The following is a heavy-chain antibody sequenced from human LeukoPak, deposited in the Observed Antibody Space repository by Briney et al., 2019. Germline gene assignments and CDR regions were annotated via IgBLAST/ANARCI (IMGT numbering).Heavy chain of an antibody. J-gene: IGHJ4*02. CDR3: ARAPGSSWYIGY. V-gene: IGHV3-66*01. CDR2: IYSGDST. D-gene: IGHD6-13*01. CDR1: GFTVSSNY. Sequence: GGSLRLSCAASGFTVSSNYMSWVRQAPGKGLEWVSVIYSGDSTYYADSVKGRFTISRDNSKNTLYLQMNSLRAEDTAVYYCARAPGSSWYIGYWGQGTLVTVSS.